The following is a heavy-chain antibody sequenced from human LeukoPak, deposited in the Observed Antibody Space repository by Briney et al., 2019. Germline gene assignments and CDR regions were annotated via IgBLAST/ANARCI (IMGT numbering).Heavy chain of an antibody. V-gene: IGHV3-11*01. CDR1: GFTFSDYQ. CDR3: ARRGANSGHTFDY. J-gene: IGHJ4*02. CDR2: IRSSGSDT. Sequence: GGSLRLSCAASGFTFSDYQMSWIRQAPGKGLELVSYIRSSGSDTYYADSVKGRFTISRDNTKNALYLQMNSLRADDTAVYYCARRGANSGHTFDYWGQGTLVTVSS. D-gene: IGHD5-12*01.